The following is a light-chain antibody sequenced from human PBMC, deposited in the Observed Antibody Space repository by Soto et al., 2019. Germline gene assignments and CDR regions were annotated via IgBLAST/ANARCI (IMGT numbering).Light chain of an antibody. J-gene: IGLJ1*01. Sequence: QSVLTQPASVSGSPGQSITISCTGTSSDVGGYNYVSWYQQQPGKATKFMIYDVSNRPSGVSNRFSGSKSGNTASLTIFGLQVEDEADYYCCSYTTSNTRQIVFGTGTKVT. CDR2: DVS. V-gene: IGLV2-14*01. CDR1: SSDVGGYNY. CDR3: CSYTTSNTRQIV.